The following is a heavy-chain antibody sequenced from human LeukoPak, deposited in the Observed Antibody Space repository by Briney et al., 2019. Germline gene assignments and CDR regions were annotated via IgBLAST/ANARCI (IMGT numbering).Heavy chain of an antibody. CDR3: AREKLGYYYDSSGYYPPDY. Sequence: ASVKVSCKASGYTLTGYYMHWVRQAPGQGLEWMGWINPNSGGTNYAQKFQGRVTMTRDTSISTAYMELSRLRSDDTAVYYCAREKLGYYYDSSGYYPPDYWGQGTLVTVSS. CDR1: GYTLTGYY. J-gene: IGHJ4*02. CDR2: INPNSGGT. D-gene: IGHD3-22*01. V-gene: IGHV1-2*02.